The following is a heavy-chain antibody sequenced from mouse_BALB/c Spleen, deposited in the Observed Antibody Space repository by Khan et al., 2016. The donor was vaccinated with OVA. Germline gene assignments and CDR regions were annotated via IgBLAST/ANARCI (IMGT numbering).Heavy chain of an antibody. CDR2: INPSTGYT. CDR3: ARRGVYGIFAY. V-gene: IGHV1-7*01. Sequence: VQLQQSGAEMAKPGASVKMSCKASGYPFISYWMHWVKQRPGQGLEWIGYINPSTGYTEYNQKFKDKATLTADKSSSTADMQLSSLTSEDSAVYYCARRGVYGIFAYWGQGTLVTVSA. CDR1: GYPFISYW. D-gene: IGHD2-1*01. J-gene: IGHJ3*01.